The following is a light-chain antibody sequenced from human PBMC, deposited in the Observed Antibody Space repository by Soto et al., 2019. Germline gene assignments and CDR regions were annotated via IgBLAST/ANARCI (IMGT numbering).Light chain of an antibody. CDR3: QQNNNWPPFT. J-gene: IGKJ3*01. Sequence: EIVMTQSPATLSVSPGERATLSCRASQSVSTNLAWYQQKPGQAPRLLIFGASTRATGIPARFSGGGSGTDFTLTITSLQSADFAVYYCQQNNNWPPFTFGPGTKVDIK. V-gene: IGKV3-15*01. CDR1: QSVSTN. CDR2: GAS.